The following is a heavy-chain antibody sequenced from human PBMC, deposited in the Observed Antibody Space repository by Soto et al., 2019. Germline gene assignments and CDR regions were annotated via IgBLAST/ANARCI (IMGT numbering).Heavy chain of an antibody. CDR2: MNPNSGNT. CDR1: GYTFTSYD. Sequence: ASVKVSCKASGYTFTSYDINWVRQATGQGLEWMGWMNPNSGNTGYAQKFQGRVTMTRNTSISTAYMELSSLRPEDTAVYYCARGGRPHNCSSTSCYISYYYYMDVWGKGTTVTVSS. J-gene: IGHJ6*03. D-gene: IGHD2-2*02. CDR3: ARGGRPHNCSSTSCYISYYYYMDV. V-gene: IGHV1-8*01.